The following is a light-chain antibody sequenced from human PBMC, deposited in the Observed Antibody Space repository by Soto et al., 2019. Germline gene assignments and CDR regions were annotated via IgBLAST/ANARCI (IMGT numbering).Light chain of an antibody. CDR3: QQYGVSPT. CDR2: GAS. J-gene: IGKJ4*01. CDR1: QSVSSNY. V-gene: IGKV3-20*01. Sequence: EIMLTQSPGTLAVAPGESGXPXXXASQSVSSNYLAWYQQKPGQAPRLLIYGASSRATGIPDRFSGSGSGTDFTLSISRLEPEDFAVYYCQQYGVSPTFGGGTKVDIK.